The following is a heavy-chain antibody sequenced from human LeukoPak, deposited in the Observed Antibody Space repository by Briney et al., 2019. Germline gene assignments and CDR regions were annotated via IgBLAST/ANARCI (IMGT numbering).Heavy chain of an antibody. D-gene: IGHD5-12*01. Sequence: KPSQTLSLTCTVSGGSITSGDYYWSWIRQPPGKGLEWIGYIYYSGSTYYNPSLKSLVTISVDTSKNQFSLKLSSVTAEDPAVYYCARGSVRNSWLRPSYYFDYWGQGTLVTVSS. CDR3: ARGSVRNSWLRPSYYFDY. CDR1: GGSITSGDYY. J-gene: IGHJ4*02. V-gene: IGHV4-30-4*01. CDR2: IYYSGST.